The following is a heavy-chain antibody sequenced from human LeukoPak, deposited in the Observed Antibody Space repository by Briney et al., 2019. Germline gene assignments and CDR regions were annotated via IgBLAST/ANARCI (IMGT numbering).Heavy chain of an antibody. J-gene: IGHJ5*02. CDR2: MYNSGST. V-gene: IGHV4-38-2*02. CDR1: GYSISSGYY. D-gene: IGHD3-3*01. CDR3: ARAMNRSGDYLGFDP. Sequence: SETLSLTCTVSGYSISSGYYWGWIRQPPGKGLECIGTMYNSGSTFYNPSLKRRVTISVDTSKNQFSLKLTSMTAADTAVYYCARAMNRSGDYLGFDPWGLGIVVTVSS.